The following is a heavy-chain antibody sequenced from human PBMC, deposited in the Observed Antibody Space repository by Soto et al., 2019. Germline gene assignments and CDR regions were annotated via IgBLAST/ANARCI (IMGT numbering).Heavy chain of an antibody. CDR2: IYYSGST. J-gene: IGHJ5*02. CDR1: GGSISSGDYY. D-gene: IGHD3-3*01. Sequence: SETLSLTCTVSGGSISSGDYYWSWIRQPPGKGLEWIGYIYYSGSTYYNPSLKSRVTVSVDTSKNQFSLKLSSVTAADTAVYYCARVGRLVLRFLEWLPMAWFYPWGQGTLVTVSS. V-gene: IGHV4-30-4*01. CDR3: ARVGRLVLRFLEWLPMAWFYP.